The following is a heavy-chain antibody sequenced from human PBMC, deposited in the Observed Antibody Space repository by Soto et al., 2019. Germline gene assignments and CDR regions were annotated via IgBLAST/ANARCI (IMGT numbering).Heavy chain of an antibody. CDR1: GGSISSYY. V-gene: IGHV4-59*01. CDR3: ARVDRVRAPAVFDY. Sequence: PSETLSLTCTVSGGSISSYYWSWIRQPPGKGLEWIGYIYYSGSTNYNPSLKSRVTISVDTSKNQFSLKLSSVTAADTAVYYCARVDRVRAPAVFDYWGQGTLVTVSS. CDR2: IYYSGST. J-gene: IGHJ4*02.